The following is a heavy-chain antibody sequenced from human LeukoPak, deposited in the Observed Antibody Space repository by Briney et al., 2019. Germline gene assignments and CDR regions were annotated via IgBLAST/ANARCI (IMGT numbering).Heavy chain of an antibody. CDR2: IYYSGST. CDR3: ARADYDILASPPLDAFDI. D-gene: IGHD3-9*01. V-gene: IGHV4-30-4*01. CDR1: GGSISSGDYY. Sequence: SETLSLTCTVSGGSISSGDYYWSWIRQPPGKGLEWIGYIYYSGSTYYNPSLKSRVTISVDTSENQFSLKLSSVTAADTAVYYCARADYDILASPPLDAFDIWGQGTMVTVSS. J-gene: IGHJ3*02.